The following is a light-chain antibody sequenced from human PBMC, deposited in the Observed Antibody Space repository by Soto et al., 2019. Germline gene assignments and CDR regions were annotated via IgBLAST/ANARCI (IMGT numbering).Light chain of an antibody. CDR1: SGHSSYA. J-gene: IGLJ1*01. CDR3: QTWGTGIHYI. V-gene: IGLV4-69*01. Sequence: QPVLTQSPSASASRGASVKLTCTLSSGHSSYAIAWHQQQPEKGPRYLMKLNSDGSHSKGDGIPDRFSGSSSGAERYLTISSPQSEDAADYYCQTWGTGIHYIFGTGTKVTVL. CDR2: LNSDGSH.